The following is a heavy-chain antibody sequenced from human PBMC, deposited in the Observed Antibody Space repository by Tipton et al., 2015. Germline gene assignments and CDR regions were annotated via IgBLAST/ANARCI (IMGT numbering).Heavy chain of an antibody. D-gene: IGHD3-16*01. V-gene: IGHV4-61*01. CDR1: GGSVTSGSYY. CDR2: IFYTGST. J-gene: IGHJ4*02. Sequence: TLSLICSVSGGSVTSGSYYWTWIRQPPGKGLEWIGWIFYTGSTDYHPSLKSRVTISLDTSENKFSLKLTPVTAADTAVYYCARIPLHVDYAQVFDYWGRGSLVTVSS. CDR3: ARIPLHVDYAQVFDY.